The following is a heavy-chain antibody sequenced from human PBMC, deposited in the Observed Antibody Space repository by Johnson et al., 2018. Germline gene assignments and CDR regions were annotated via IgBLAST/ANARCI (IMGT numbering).Heavy chain of an antibody. D-gene: IGHD4-23*01. CDR1: GFTFSSYW. Sequence: EVQLVESGGGLVKPGGSLRLSCAASGFTFSSYWMHWVRQAPGKGLVWVSRINSDGSSTSYADSVKGRFTISRDNAKNSLYLQMNSLRAEDTAVYYCARGDYGGNSGGGYYDYGMDVGGQGTTVTVSS. V-gene: IGHV3-74*02. CDR2: INSDGSST. CDR3: ARGDYGGNSGGGYYDYGMDV. J-gene: IGHJ6*02.